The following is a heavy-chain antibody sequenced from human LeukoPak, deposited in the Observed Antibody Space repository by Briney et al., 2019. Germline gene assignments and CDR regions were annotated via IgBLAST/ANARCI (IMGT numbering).Heavy chain of an antibody. CDR2: ISWNSGSI. CDR3: AKARAVAGNCYFDL. J-gene: IGHJ2*01. V-gene: IGHV3-9*01. CDR1: GFTFADYA. D-gene: IGHD6-19*01. Sequence: LTGRSLRLSCAASGFTFADYAMHWVRQAPGKGLEWVSGISWNSGSIGYADSVKGRFTISRDNAKNSLYLQMNSLRAEGTALYYCAKARAVAGNCYFDLWGRGTLVTVSS.